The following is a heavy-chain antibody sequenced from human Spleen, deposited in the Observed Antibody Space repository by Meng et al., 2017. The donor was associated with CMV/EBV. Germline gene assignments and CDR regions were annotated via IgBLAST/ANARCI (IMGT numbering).Heavy chain of an antibody. J-gene: IGHJ4*02. CDR3: ATGSPQAGGEQPTRGLDS. Sequence: ASVKVSCKASGYTFTSNDINWVRQATGQGLEWMGWMNPNGGNTGYAQKFQGRVTMTRNTSISTAYMELRSLRSEDTAVYYCATGSPQAGGEQPTRGLDSWGQGTLVTVSS. CDR1: GYTFTSND. CDR2: MNPNGGNT. V-gene: IGHV1-8*01.